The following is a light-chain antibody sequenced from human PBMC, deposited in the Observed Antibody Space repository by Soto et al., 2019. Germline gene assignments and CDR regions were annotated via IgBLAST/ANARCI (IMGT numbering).Light chain of an antibody. J-gene: IGKJ1*01. CDR3: QQRSNWPPWT. Sequence: DIQMTQSPSSLSASVGDRVTITCRASQSISSYLNWYQQKPGKAPKLLIFDASTLQSGVPSRFSGSGSGTDFTLTISSLEPEDFAVYYCQQRSNWPPWTFGQGTKVDIK. V-gene: IGKV1-39*01. CDR2: DAS. CDR1: QSISSY.